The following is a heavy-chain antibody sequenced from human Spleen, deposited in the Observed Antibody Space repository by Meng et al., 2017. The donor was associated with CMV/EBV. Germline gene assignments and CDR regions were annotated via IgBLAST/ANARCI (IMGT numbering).Heavy chain of an antibody. V-gene: IGHV3-30*02. CDR2: IRYDGSNK. J-gene: IGHJ4*02. Sequence: GESLKISCVASGFTFSSFGIHWVRQAPGKGLEWVGIIRYDGSNKNYGDAVKGRFTISRDNYRSTSYLDITSLKPEDTAVYYCAKEGAYDREIDSWGQGVLVTVSS. CDR1: GFTFSSFG. D-gene: IGHD5-12*01. CDR3: AKEGAYDREIDS.